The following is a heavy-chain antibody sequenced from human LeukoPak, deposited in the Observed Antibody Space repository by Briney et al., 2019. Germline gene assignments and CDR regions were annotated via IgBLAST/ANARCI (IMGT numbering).Heavy chain of an antibody. CDR3: ASSNWGSGYYYYGMDV. CDR2: IYPGDSDT. J-gene: IGHJ6*02. D-gene: IGHD7-27*01. CDR1: AYNFTNYW. Sequence: GESLKISCTGSAYNFTNYWIGWVRQMPGKGLEWMGIIYPGDSDTRYSPSFQGQVTISADKSISTAYLQWSSLKASDTAMYYCASSNWGSGYYYYGMDVWGQGTTVTVSS. V-gene: IGHV5-51*01.